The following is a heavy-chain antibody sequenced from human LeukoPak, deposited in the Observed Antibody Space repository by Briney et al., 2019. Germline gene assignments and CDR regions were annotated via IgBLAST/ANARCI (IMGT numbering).Heavy chain of an antibody. Sequence: PGGSLRLSCVASGFTFSSRWMHWVRLAPGKGLECVARINSDGSSTSYADSVKGRFTISRDNAKNTLYLQMNSLRAEDTAVYYCARALPLYTAMVPDYWGQGTLVTVSS. V-gene: IGHV3-74*01. CDR3: ARALPLYTAMVPDY. D-gene: IGHD5-18*01. J-gene: IGHJ4*02. CDR2: INSDGSST. CDR1: GFTFSSRW.